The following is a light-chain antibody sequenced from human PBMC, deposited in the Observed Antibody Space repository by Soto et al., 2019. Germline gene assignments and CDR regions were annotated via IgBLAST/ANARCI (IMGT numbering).Light chain of an antibody. Sequence: EIVLTQSPATLSLSPGERATLSCRASQSVRRYLAWYQQKPGQATRLLSYDASSRDAGIPDRVSGSGSGTDVTLTISSLQSEDFAVYYCQQYNNWPRTFGQGTKVDIK. J-gene: IGKJ1*01. V-gene: IGKV3-11*01. CDR2: DAS. CDR3: QQYNNWPRT. CDR1: QSVRRY.